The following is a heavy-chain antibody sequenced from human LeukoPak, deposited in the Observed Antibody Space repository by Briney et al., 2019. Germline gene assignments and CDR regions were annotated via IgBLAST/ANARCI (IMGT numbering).Heavy chain of an antibody. CDR3: AKARIVGATKSIDY. Sequence: GGSLRLSCAASGFTFSSYAMSWVRQAPGEGXXXXXXISGRGGSTYYADSVKGRFTMSRDNSKNTLYLQMNSRRAEDTAVYYCAKARIVGATKSIDYWGQGTLVAVSS. CDR2: ISGRGGST. D-gene: IGHD1-26*01. CDR1: GFTFSSYA. V-gene: IGHV3-23*01. J-gene: IGHJ4*02.